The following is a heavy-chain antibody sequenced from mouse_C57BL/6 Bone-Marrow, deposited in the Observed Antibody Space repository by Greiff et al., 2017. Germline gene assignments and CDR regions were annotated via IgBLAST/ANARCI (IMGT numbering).Heavy chain of an antibody. CDR1: GFTFSSYG. CDR2: ISSGGSYT. Sequence: EVQLQESGGDLVKPGGSLKLSCAASGFTFSSYGMSWVRQTPDKRQEWVATISSGGSYTYYPDSVTGRFTISRDNAKNTLYLQMSSLKSEDTAMYYCARHRGLLRPYAMYYWGQGTSVTVSS. D-gene: IGHD1-2*01. V-gene: IGHV5-6*01. CDR3: ARHRGLLRPYAMYY. J-gene: IGHJ4*01.